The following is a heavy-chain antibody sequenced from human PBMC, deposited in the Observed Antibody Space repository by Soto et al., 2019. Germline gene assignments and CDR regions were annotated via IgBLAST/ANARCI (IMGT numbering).Heavy chain of an antibody. CDR2: MNPNSGNT. V-gene: IGHV1-8*01. D-gene: IGHD6-13*01. CDR1: GDTLTQYD. CDR3: ARERSAAGTGWFDP. J-gene: IGHJ5*02. Sequence: GGSVKVSCKASGDTLTQYDINLGRQAPGQGLEWMGWMNPNSGNTGYAQKFQGRVTMTRNTSISTAYMELSSLRSEDTAVYYCARERSAAGTGWFDPWGQRTLVTVSS.